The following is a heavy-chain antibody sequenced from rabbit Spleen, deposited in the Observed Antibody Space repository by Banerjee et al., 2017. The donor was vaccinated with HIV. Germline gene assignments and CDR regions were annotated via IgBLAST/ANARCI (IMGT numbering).Heavy chain of an antibody. D-gene: IGHD6-1*01. J-gene: IGHJ4*01. V-gene: IGHV1S45*01. Sequence: QEQLVESGGGMVKPEGSLKLSCTASGFSFSNKAVMCWVRQAPGKGLEWIACTAGGRSAFTYYASWAKGRFTCSKASSTTVTLQMTSLTAADTATYFCARTDEIDATINLWGQGTLVTVS. CDR2: TAGGRSAFT. CDR3: ARTDEIDATINL. CDR1: GFSFSNKAV.